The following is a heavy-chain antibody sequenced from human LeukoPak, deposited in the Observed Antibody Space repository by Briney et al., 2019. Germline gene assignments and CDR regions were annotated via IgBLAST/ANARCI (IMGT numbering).Heavy chain of an antibody. CDR3: ARAEMVTTVGWFDP. V-gene: IGHV4-31*03. Sequence: SETLSLTCTVSGGSISNSGYYWRWIRQHPGKGLEWIGYIYYSGSTYYNPSLKSRVTISVDTSKNQFSLKLSSVTVADTAVYYCARAEMVTTVGWFDPWGQGTLVNVSS. CDR1: GGSISNSGYY. D-gene: IGHD5-24*01. J-gene: IGHJ5*02. CDR2: IYYSGST.